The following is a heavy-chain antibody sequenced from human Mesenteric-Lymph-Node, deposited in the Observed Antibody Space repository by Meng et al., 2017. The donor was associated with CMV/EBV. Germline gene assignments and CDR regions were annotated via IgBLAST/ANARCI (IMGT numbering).Heavy chain of an antibody. V-gene: IGHV1-69*05. CDR3: VGAYNYYAMDV. CDR2: IIPIFGTA. Sequence: SVKVSCKASGYTFTSYDINWVRQATGQGLEWMGGIIPIFGTANYAQKFQGRVTITTDESTSTAYMELSSLRSEDTAVYYCVGAYNYYAMDVWGQGTTVTVS. J-gene: IGHJ6*02. D-gene: IGHD5-24*01. CDR1: GYTFTSYD.